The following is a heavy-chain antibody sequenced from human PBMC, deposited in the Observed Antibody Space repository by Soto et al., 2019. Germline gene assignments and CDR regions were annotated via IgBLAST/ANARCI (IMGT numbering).Heavy chain of an antibody. CDR2: ISGGGDIT. CDR1: GFTFNNNP. J-gene: IGHJ4*02. V-gene: IGHV3-23*01. CDR3: ARQRGEGNSPRSIDF. Sequence: EVQLLESGGGLVQPGGSLRLSCAASGFTFNNNPMSWVRQAPGKGLEWVSGISGGGDITNYADSVKGRFTISRDNSKNTLYLQMNSLRADDTALYHCARQRGEGNSPRSIDFWGQGTLVTVSS. D-gene: IGHD1-1*01.